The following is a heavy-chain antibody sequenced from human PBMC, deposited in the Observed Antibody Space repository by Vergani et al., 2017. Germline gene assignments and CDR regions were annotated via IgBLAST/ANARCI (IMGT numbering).Heavy chain of an antibody. CDR2: ISGSGGST. Sequence: EVQLLESGGGLVQPGGSLRLSCAASGFTFSSYAMSWVRQAPGKGLEWVSAISGSGGSTYYADSVKGRFTISRDNSKNTLYLQMNSLRAEDTAVYYCAKDXSQPYDYVWGSYRSDFDYGGQGTLVTVSS. D-gene: IGHD3-16*02. CDR1: GFTFSSYA. V-gene: IGHV3-23*01. J-gene: IGHJ4*02. CDR3: AKDXSQPYDYVWGSYRSDFDY.